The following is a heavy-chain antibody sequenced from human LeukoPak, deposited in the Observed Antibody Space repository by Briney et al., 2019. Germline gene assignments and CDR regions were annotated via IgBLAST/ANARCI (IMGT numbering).Heavy chain of an antibody. CDR3: ARGATAYFDY. V-gene: IGHV4-34*01. Sequence: SETLSLTCAVYGGSFSGYYWSWIRQPPGKGLEWIGEINHSGSTNYNPSLKSRVTISVDTSKNQFSLKLSSVTAADTAVYYCARGATAYFDYWGQGTLVTVSS. J-gene: IGHJ4*02. CDR1: GGSFSGYY. D-gene: IGHD5-12*01. CDR2: INHSGST.